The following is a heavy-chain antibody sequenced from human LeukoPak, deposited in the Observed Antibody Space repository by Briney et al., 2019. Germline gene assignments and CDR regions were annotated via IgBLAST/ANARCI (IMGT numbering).Heavy chain of an antibody. J-gene: IGHJ3*02. Sequence: GGSLRLSCAASGFTVRTNYMSWVRQAPGKGLEWVSSISSSSSYIYYADSVKGRFTISRDNAKNSLYLQMNSLRAEDTAVYYCAREGEMATIPPAFDIWGQGTMVTVSS. CDR3: AREGEMATIPPAFDI. CDR1: GFTVRTNY. D-gene: IGHD5-24*01. CDR2: ISSSSSYI. V-gene: IGHV3-21*01.